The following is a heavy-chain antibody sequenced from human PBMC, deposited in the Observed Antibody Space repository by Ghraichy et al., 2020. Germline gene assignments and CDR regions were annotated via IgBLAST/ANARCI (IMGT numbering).Heavy chain of an antibody. J-gene: IGHJ3*02. D-gene: IGHD2-2*01. CDR1: RAHVCTPA. Sequence: SVKVSCKTGRAHVCTPATSWVLVSRLQVLERMGGIIPIFGTANYAQKFQGRVTITADESTSTAYMELSSLRSEDTAVYYCAREGGDIVVVPAALDAFDIWGQ. CDR3: AREGGDIVVVPAALDAFDI. CDR2: IIPIFGTA. V-gene: IGHV1-69*13.